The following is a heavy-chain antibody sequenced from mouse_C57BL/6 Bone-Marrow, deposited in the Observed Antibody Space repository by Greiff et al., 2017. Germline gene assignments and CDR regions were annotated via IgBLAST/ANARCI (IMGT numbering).Heavy chain of an antibody. D-gene: IGHD1-1*01. CDR3: AKHIYYYGSSYGYAMDY. CDR2: IWGGGST. Sequence: QVQLQQSGPGPVAPSQSLSITCTVSGFSLTSYGVDWVRQPPGKGLEWLGVIWGGGSTNYNSALMSRLSISKDNSKSQVFLKMNSLQTDDTAMYXCAKHIYYYGSSYGYAMDYWGQGTSVTVSS. J-gene: IGHJ4*01. V-gene: IGHV2-9*01. CDR1: GFSLTSYG.